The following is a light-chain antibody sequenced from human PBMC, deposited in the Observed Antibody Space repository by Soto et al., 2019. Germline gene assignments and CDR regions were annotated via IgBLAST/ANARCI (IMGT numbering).Light chain of an antibody. Sequence: QSALTQPPSASGSPGQSVTISCTGTSSDVGGYNYVSWYQQHPGKAPKLMIYEVSKRPSGVPDRFSGSKSGNTASLTVSGLQAEDEADYYCSSYVSGNNFVFGTGTKLTVL. V-gene: IGLV2-8*01. CDR3: SSYVSGNNFV. CDR2: EVS. J-gene: IGLJ1*01. CDR1: SSDVGGYNY.